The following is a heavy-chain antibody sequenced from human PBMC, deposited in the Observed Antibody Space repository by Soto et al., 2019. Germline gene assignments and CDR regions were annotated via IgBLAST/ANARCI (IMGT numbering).Heavy chain of an antibody. Sequence: GGSLRLSCAASGFTFSTYLMSWVRQAPGKGLEWVANIKYDGSETYYVDSVKGRFTISRDNAKNSLYLQMNSLRGEDTAVYYCARYSSAWGLWGQGTLVTVSS. CDR2: IKYDGSET. J-gene: IGHJ4*02. V-gene: IGHV3-7*01. CDR1: GFTFSTYL. CDR3: ARYSSAWGL. D-gene: IGHD6-19*01.